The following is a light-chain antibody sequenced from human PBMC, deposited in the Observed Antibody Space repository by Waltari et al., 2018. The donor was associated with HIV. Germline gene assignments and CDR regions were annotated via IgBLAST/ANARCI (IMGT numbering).Light chain of an antibody. Sequence: EIVMTQSPATLSVSPGERATLSCRASQSFSSDLAWYQHKPGQAPRLLIYGVSTRATGIPASFSGSGSGTEFTLTISSLQSEDFAVYYCQQYNNWPLSFGQGTKLEIK. V-gene: IGKV3-15*01. CDR2: GVS. J-gene: IGKJ2*01. CDR1: QSFSSD. CDR3: QQYNNWPLS.